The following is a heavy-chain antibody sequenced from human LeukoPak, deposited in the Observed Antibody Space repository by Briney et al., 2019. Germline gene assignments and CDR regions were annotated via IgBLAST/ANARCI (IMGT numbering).Heavy chain of an antibody. CDR2: INPNSGGT. CDR3: ARKIEYSSSSLEYYFDY. J-gene: IGHJ4*02. V-gene: IGHV1-2*02. D-gene: IGHD6-6*01. CDR1: GYTFTGYY. Sequence: ASVKVSCKASGYTFTGYYMHWVRQAPGQGLEWMGWINPNSGGTNYAQKFQGRVTMTRDTSISTAYMELSRLRSDDTAVHYCARKIEYSSSSLEYYFDYWGQGTLVTVSS.